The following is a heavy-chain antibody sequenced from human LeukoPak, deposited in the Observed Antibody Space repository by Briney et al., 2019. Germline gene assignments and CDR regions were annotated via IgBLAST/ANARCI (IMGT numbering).Heavy chain of an antibody. CDR3: AALYSSGWRPFDY. Sequence: GASVKVFCKASGFTFTSSAVQWVRQARGQRLEWIGWIVVGSGNTNYAQKFQERVTITRDMSTSTAYIELSSLRSEDTAVYYCAALYSSGWRPFDYWGQGTLVTVSS. CDR2: IVVGSGNT. V-gene: IGHV1-58*01. CDR1: GFTFTSSA. J-gene: IGHJ4*02. D-gene: IGHD6-19*01.